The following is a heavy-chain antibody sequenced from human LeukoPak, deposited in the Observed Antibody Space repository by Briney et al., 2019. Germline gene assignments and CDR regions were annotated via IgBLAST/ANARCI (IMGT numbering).Heavy chain of an antibody. CDR3: ARYYDILTGGYYFDY. CDR2: IIPIFGTA. J-gene: IGHJ4*02. V-gene: IGHV1-69*06. Sequence: GSSVKVSCKASGGTFSSYAISWVRQAPGQGLGWMGGIIPIFGTANYAQKFQGRVTITADKSTSTAYMELSSLRSEDTAVYYCARYYDILTGGYYFDYWGQGTLVTVSS. CDR1: GGTFSSYA. D-gene: IGHD3-9*01.